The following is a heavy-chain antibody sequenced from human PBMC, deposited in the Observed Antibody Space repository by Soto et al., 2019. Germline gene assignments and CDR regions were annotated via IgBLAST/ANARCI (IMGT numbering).Heavy chain of an antibody. D-gene: IGHD3-3*01. CDR2: ISYDGSNT. CDR1: GFTVSTYT. CDR3: ARKIFGVLTYYYYGMDV. V-gene: IGHV3-30-3*01. Sequence: PGGSLRLSCSASGFTVSTYTMGWVRLAPGKGLEWVAIISYDGSNTYYADSVKGRFTISRDNSKNTLYLQMNSLRAEDTAVYYCARKIFGVLTYYYYGMDVWGQGTTVNVSS. J-gene: IGHJ6*02.